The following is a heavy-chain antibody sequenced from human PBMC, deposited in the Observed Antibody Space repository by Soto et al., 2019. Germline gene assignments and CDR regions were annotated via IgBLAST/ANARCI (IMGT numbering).Heavy chain of an antibody. CDR2: IRSKAYGGTT. J-gene: IGHJ1*01. D-gene: IGHD3-22*01. V-gene: IGHV3-49*04. Sequence: PGGSLRLSCTASGFTFGDYAMSWVRQAPGKGLEWVGLIRSKAYGGTTEYAASVKGRLTISRDDSKSIAYLQMNSLKTEDTAVYYCTRDRSLHYYDSSGYYNEGYFQHWGQGTLVTVSS. CDR3: TRDRSLHYYDSSGYYNEGYFQH. CDR1: GFTFGDYA.